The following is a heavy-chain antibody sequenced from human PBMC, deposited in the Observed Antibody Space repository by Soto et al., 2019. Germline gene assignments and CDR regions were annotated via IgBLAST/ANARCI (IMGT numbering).Heavy chain of an antibody. CDR3: ARRPYDSSGYYSLAFDI. D-gene: IGHD3-22*01. J-gene: IGHJ3*02. Sequence: GESLKISCKGSGYSFTSYWIGWVRQMPGKGLEWMGIIYPGDSDTRYSPSFQGQVTISADKSISTAYLQWSSLKASDTAMYYCARRPYDSSGYYSLAFDIWGQGTMVTVSS. CDR1: GYSFTSYW. CDR2: IYPGDSDT. V-gene: IGHV5-51*01.